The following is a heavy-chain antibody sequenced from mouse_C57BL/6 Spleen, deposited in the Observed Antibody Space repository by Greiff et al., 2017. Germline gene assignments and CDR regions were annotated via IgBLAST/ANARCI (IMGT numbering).Heavy chain of an antibody. J-gene: IGHJ2*01. V-gene: IGHV1-52*01. D-gene: IGHD1-1*01. CDR2: IDPSDSET. CDR1: GYTFTSYW. Sequence: QVQLQQPGAELVRPGSSVKLSCKASGYTFTSYWMPWVKQRPIQGLEWIGNIDPSDSETHYNQKFKDKATLTVDKSSSTAYLQLSSLTSEDSAVYYCARATVVATGFDYWGQGTTLTVSS. CDR3: ARATVVATGFDY.